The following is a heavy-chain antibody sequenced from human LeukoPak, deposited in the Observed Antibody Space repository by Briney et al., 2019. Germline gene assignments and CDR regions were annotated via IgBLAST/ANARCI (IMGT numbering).Heavy chain of an antibody. CDR1: GFTFSSYA. J-gene: IGHJ4*02. V-gene: IGHV3-30-3*01. CDR3: AGDEWAAAAPGGSFFDY. Sequence: GGSLRLSCAASGFTFSSYAMHWVRQAPGKGLEWVAVISYDGSNKYYADSVKGRFTISRDNSKNTLYLQMNSLRAEDTAVYYCAGDEWAAAAPGGSFFDYWGQGTLVTVSS. CDR2: ISYDGSNK. D-gene: IGHD6-13*01.